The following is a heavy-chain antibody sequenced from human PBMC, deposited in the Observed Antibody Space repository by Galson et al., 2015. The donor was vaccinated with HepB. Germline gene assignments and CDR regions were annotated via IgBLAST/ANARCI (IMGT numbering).Heavy chain of an antibody. V-gene: IGHV1-46*01. Sequence: SVKVSCKASGYTFTSYYMHWVRQAPGQGLEWMGIINPSGGSTSYAQKFQGRVTMTRDTSTSTVYMELSSLRSEDTAVYYCARDGINVAVAGTLGYWGQGTLVTVSS. D-gene: IGHD6-19*01. CDR2: INPSGGST. CDR3: ARDGINVAVAGTLGY. CDR1: GYTFTSYY. J-gene: IGHJ4*02.